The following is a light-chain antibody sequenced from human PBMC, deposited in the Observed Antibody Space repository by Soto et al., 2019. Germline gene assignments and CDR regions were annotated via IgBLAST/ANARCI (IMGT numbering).Light chain of an antibody. CDR2: GAS. V-gene: IGKV3-20*01. CDR3: QQYNNWPT. J-gene: IGKJ1*01. Sequence: ILFSQSPGTLSLFSGERATLSCRASQSVCSSYLAWYQPKPGEAPRLLIYGASSRATGIPDRLSGSGSGTDFTLPIRSLEPEYVAFYYCQQYNNWPTFGQGTKVDI. CDR1: QSVCSSY.